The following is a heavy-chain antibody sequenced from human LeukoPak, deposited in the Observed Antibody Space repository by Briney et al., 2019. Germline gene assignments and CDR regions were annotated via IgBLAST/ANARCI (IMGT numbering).Heavy chain of an antibody. D-gene: IGHD2-2*01. CDR1: GFTLTTYE. V-gene: IGHV3-48*03. J-gene: IGHJ4*02. CDR2: ITSSSSNK. CDR3: ATDCNSSSCLQSDH. Sequence: GGSLRLSCVASGFTLTTYEMIWVRQAPGKGLEWVSYITSSSSNKYYADSVEGRFTISRDNAKNSLYLQMNSLRAEDTAVYYCATDCNSSSCLQSDHWGQGTLVTVSS.